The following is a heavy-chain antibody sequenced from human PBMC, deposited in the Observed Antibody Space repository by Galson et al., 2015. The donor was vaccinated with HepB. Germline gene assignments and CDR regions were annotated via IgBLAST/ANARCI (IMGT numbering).Heavy chain of an antibody. D-gene: IGHD2-15*01. V-gene: IGHV3-48*03. CDR3: ARGGYCSGGSCYGYYFDY. CDR1: GFTFSSYE. Sequence: SLRLSCAASGFTFSSYEMNWVRQAPGRGLEWVSSISSSGTTTYYADSVKGRFTISRDNARNSLYLQMYSLRAEDTAVYYCARGGYCSGGSCYGYYFDYWGQGTLVTVSS. J-gene: IGHJ4*02. CDR2: ISSSGTTT.